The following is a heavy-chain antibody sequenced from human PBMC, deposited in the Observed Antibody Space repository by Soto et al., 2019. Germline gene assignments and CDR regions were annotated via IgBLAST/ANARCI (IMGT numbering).Heavy chain of an antibody. CDR2: VYWNDDK. CDR3: AHLNTRDYYFDT. CDR1: GFSLSTSQVG. D-gene: IGHD3-10*01. J-gene: IGHJ4*02. V-gene: IGHV2-5*01. Sequence: SGPTLVNPTQTLTLTCTFSGFSLSTSQVGVGWIRQPPGKALEWLAHVYWNDDKYYSLSLKSRLTIIKDTSKSQVVLTMTNMDPVDKATYYCAHLNTRDYYFDTWGQGALVTVSS.